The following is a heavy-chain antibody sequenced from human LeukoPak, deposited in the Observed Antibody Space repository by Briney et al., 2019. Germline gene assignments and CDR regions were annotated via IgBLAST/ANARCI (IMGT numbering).Heavy chain of an antibody. V-gene: IGHV3-30*02. CDR3: ARDRASMTMGNYYYYYGMDV. J-gene: IGHJ6*02. D-gene: IGHD7-27*01. CDR1: GFTFRSYG. Sequence: PGGSLRLSCATSGFTFRSYGMHWARQAPGKGLEWVALIQFDESAKYYADSVKGRFTISRDNSKNTLYLQMNSLRAEDTAVYYCARDRASMTMGNYYYYYGMDVWGQGTTVTVSS. CDR2: IQFDESAK.